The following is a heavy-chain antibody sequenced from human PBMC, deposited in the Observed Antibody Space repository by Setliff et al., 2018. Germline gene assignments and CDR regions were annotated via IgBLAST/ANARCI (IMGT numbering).Heavy chain of an antibody. CDR3: ARVGYCSGGSCWGSFDY. V-gene: IGHV4-59*11. D-gene: IGHD2-15*01. Sequence: SETLSLTCTVSGGSISSHYWSWIRQPPGKGLEWIGYIYYSGSTNYNPSLKSRVTISVDTSKNQFSLKLSSVTAADTAVYYCARVGYCSGGSCWGSFDYWGQGTQVTVSS. CDR1: GGSISSHY. J-gene: IGHJ4*02. CDR2: IYYSGST.